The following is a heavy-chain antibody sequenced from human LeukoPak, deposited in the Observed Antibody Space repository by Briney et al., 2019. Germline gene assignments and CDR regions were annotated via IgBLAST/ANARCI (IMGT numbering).Heavy chain of an antibody. V-gene: IGHV3-21*01. D-gene: IGHD6-19*01. CDR3: ARVSYSSGWFFDY. Sequence: GGSLRLSCAASGITFSSFNMSWVRQAPGKGLEWVSSISSTSTYIYDADSVKGRFTISRDNAKNSLYLQMNSLRAEDTAVYYCARVSYSSGWFFDYWGQGTLVTVSS. J-gene: IGHJ4*02. CDR1: GITFSSFN. CDR2: ISSTSTYI.